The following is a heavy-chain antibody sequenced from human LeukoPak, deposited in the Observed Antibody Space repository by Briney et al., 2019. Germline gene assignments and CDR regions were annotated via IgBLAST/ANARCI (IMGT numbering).Heavy chain of an antibody. CDR3: ARETRSIRVVVTARYYYGMDV. CDR1: GGSISSGSYY. J-gene: IGHJ6*02. V-gene: IGHV4-61*02. Sequence: PSETLSLTCTVSGGSISSGSYYWSWIRQPAGKGLEWIGRIYTSGSTYYNPSLKSRVTISVDTSKNQFSLKLSSVTAADTAVYYCARETRSIRVVVTARYYYGMDVWGQGTTVTVSS. D-gene: IGHD2-21*02. CDR2: IYTSGST.